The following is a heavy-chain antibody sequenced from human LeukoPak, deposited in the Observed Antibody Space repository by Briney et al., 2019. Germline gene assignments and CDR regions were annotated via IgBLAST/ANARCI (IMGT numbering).Heavy chain of an antibody. J-gene: IGHJ6*02. D-gene: IGHD6-19*01. V-gene: IGHV4-34*01. Sequence: SETLPLTCAVYGGSFSGYYWSWIRQPPGKGLEWIGEINHSGSTNYNPSLKSRVTISVDTSKNQFSLKLSSVTAADTAVYYCARGPQRGIAVALYYYYGMDVWGQGTTVTVSS. CDR1: GGSFSGYY. CDR3: ARGPQRGIAVALYYYYGMDV. CDR2: INHSGST.